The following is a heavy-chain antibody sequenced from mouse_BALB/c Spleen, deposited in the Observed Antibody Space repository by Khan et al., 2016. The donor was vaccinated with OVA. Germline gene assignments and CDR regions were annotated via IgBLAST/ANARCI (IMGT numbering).Heavy chain of an antibody. CDR1: GYTFTNYG. CDR2: INSNTGEA. V-gene: IGHV9-3-1*01. D-gene: IGHD3-3*01. J-gene: IGHJ4*01. Sequence: QIQLVQSGPELKKPGETVKISCKASGYTFTNYGMNWVKQAPGKGLKWMGWINSNTGEATYADDFKGRFAFSLETSASTAYLQIKNLKNEDTATYVWVRGGRRAMDYWGQGTSVTVSS. CDR3: VRGGRRAMDY.